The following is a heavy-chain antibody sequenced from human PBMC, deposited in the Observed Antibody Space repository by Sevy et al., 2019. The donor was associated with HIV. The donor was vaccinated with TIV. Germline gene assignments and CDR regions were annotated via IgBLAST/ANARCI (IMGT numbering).Heavy chain of an antibody. D-gene: IGHD6-19*01. CDR3: AREERRVGQWLAGWFDP. J-gene: IGHJ5*02. CDR1: GGSISSYY. V-gene: IGHV4-59*01. Sequence: SETLSLTCTVSGGSISSYYWSWIRQPPGKGLEWIGYIYYSGSTNYNPSLKSRVTISVDTSKNQFSLKLSSVTAADTAVYYCAREERRVGQWLAGWFDPWGQGTLVTVSS. CDR2: IYYSGST.